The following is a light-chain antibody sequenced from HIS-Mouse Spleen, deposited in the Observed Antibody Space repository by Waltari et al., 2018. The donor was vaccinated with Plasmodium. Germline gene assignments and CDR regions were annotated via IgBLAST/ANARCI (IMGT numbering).Light chain of an antibody. V-gene: IGLV3-9*01. Sequence: SYDLPQPLSVSVAPGQTARFTGGGNNIGSKHLHWYPQKPGQAPVLVTYRDSNRPSGIPERFSGSNSGNTATLTISRAQAGDEADYYCQVWDSSTVVFGGGTKLTVL. CDR1: NIGSKH. J-gene: IGLJ2*01. CDR3: QVWDSSTVV. CDR2: RDS.